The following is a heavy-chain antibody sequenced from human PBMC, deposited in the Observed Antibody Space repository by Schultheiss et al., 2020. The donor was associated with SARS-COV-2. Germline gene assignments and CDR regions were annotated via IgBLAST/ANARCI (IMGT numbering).Heavy chain of an antibody. CDR3: ARDAPYADFWSGYYTSYKGRHGMDV. J-gene: IGHJ6*02. V-gene: IGHV4-61*08. D-gene: IGHD3-3*01. CDR1: GGSISSGGYY. CDR2: INHSGST. Sequence: SETLSLTCTVSGGSISSGGYYWSWIRQPPGKGLEWIGEINHSGSTNYNPSLKSRVAISVDTSKNQFSLKLSSVTAADTAVYYCARDAPYADFWSGYYTSYKGRHGMDVWGQGTTVTVSS.